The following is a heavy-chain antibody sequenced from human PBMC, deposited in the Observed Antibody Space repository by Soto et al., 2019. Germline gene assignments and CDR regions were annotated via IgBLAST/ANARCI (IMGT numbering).Heavy chain of an antibody. V-gene: IGHV1-46*01. CDR3: ARDLFAAND. CDR2: INPNGGST. D-gene: IGHD2-15*01. Sequence: QVQLVQSGAEVKKPGASVKLSCKASGYTFISSYVHWVRQAPGQGLEWVAIINPNGGSTNYAQEFQGRVTVTRDTSTSTVFMELSSLHSDDTAVYYCARDLFAANDWGQGTLVTVSS. J-gene: IGHJ4*02. CDR1: GYTFISSY.